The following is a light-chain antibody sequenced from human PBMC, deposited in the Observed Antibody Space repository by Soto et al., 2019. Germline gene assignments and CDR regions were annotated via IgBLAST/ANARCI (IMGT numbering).Light chain of an antibody. V-gene: IGKV3-20*01. CDR2: CAA. CDR1: QSVSSTY. CDR3: QQYSNTPQT. J-gene: IGKJ1*01. Sequence: ETVLTQSPGTLPLSPGERATLSCRASQSVSSTYLAWYQQNPNDAASLLIYCAAISSTVIPDRLSGSGSGTDFTITISRLEPEDFAVYFCQQYSNTPQTFGQGTKVDIK.